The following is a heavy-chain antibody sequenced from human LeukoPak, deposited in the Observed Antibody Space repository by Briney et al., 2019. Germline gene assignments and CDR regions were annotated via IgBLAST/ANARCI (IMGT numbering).Heavy chain of an antibody. Sequence: SETLSHTCTVYGGSFSGYYWTWIRQPPGRGLEWIGEINHSGSANYNPSLKSRVTISVDTSKNQLSLKLRSVTAADTAAYYCARPLVEYSSSWYSWYDPWGQGTLVTVSS. CDR1: GGSFSGYY. D-gene: IGHD6-13*01. CDR3: ARPLVEYSSSWYSWYDP. J-gene: IGHJ5*02. CDR2: INHSGSA. V-gene: IGHV4-34*01.